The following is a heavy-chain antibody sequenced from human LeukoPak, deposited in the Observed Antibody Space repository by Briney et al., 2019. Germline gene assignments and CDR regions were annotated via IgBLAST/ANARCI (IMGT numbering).Heavy chain of an antibody. CDR2: IIPIFGTA. V-gene: IGHV1-69*13. J-gene: IGHJ4*02. CDR1: GGTFSSYA. D-gene: IGHD6-19*01. CDR3: ARDGYSSGWYDY. Sequence: ASVKVSCKASGGTFSSYAISWVRKAPGQGLEWMGGIIPIFGTANYAQKFQGRVTITADESTSTAYMELSSLRSEDTAVYYCARDGYSSGWYDYWGQGTLVTVSS.